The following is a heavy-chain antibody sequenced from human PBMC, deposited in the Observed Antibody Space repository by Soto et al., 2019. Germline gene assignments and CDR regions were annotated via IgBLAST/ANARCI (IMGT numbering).Heavy chain of an antibody. J-gene: IGHJ4*02. CDR1: GFIFSNYA. Sequence: QVQLVGSGGGVVQPGRSLRLSCAASGFIFSNYAMHWVRQAPGQGLEWVALIWSDGSYENYAESVKGRFTISRDNSKNTLYLQVNRLRGDDTAVYFCAGGTGPGSFLIDYWGQGTLVTVSS. CDR2: IWSDGSYE. V-gene: IGHV3-33*01. D-gene: IGHD3-10*01. CDR3: AGGTGPGSFLIDY.